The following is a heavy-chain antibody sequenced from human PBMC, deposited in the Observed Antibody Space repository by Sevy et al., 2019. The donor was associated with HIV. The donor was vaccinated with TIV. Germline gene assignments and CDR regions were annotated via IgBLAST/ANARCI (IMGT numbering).Heavy chain of an antibody. CDR3: AKEWTQLSDWYGELDY. CDR1: GFTFSNYA. V-gene: IGHV3-23*01. Sequence: GGSLRPSCAASGFTFSNYAMSWVRQAPGKGLEWVSSIRISGGNTYYADSVKGRFTISRDNSKNTLYLQMNSLRAEDTAVYYCAKEWTQLSDWYGELDYWGQGSLVTVSS. J-gene: IGHJ4*02. CDR2: IRISGGNT. D-gene: IGHD6-19*01.